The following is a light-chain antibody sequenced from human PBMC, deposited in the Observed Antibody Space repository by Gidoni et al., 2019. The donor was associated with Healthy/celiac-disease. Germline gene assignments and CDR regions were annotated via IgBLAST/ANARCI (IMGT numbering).Light chain of an antibody. CDR2: GAS. J-gene: IGKJ4*01. V-gene: IGKV3-15*01. Sequence: EIVMTQSPATLSVSPGERATLSCRASQSVSSNLAWYQQKPGQAPRLLIYGASTRATGIPARFSGSGSGTEFTLTISSLQSEDFAVYYCQQYNNWPRGALTFXGXTKVEIK. CDR3: QQYNNWPRGALT. CDR1: QSVSSN.